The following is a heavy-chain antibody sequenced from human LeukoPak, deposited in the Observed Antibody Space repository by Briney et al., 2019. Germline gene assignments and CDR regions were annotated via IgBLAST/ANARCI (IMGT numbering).Heavy chain of an antibody. CDR1: GYSISSGYY. D-gene: IGHD5-18*01. CDR3: ASAEDPAMVTDV. V-gene: IGHV4-38-2*02. CDR2: IYHSGST. Sequence: PSETLSLTCTVSGYSISSGYYWGWIRQPPGKGLKWIGSIYHSGSTFYNPSLKSRVTISVDTSKKQFSLKVSSVTAADTAVYYCASAEDPAMVTDVWGQGTTVTVSS. J-gene: IGHJ6*02.